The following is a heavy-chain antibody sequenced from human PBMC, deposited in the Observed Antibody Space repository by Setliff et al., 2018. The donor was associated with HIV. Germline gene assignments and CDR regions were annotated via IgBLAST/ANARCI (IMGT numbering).Heavy chain of an antibody. CDR2: IIPIFGSP. CDR3: ASASGDYEHYQY. CDR1: GDTSNSYA. D-gene: IGHD4-17*01. J-gene: IGHJ1*01. Sequence: SVKVSCKASGDTSNSYAIRWVRQAPGQGPEWMGGIIPIFGSPQYAPQFRGRATITADESSRTAYMELTSLKSEDSAVYYCASASGDYEHYQYWGQGTLVTVSS. V-gene: IGHV1-69*13.